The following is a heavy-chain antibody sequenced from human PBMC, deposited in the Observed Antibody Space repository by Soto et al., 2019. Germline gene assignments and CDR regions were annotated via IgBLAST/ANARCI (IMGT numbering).Heavy chain of an antibody. Sequence: ETLSLTCAVSGYSISSGYYWGWIRQPPGKGLEWIGSIYHSGSTYYNPSLKSRVTISVDTSKNQFSLKLSSVTAAGTAVYYCARDPSHSSGWFDPWGQGTLVTVSS. V-gene: IGHV4-38-2*02. CDR2: IYHSGST. CDR3: ARDPSHSSGWFDP. CDR1: GYSISSGYY. D-gene: IGHD6-19*01. J-gene: IGHJ5*02.